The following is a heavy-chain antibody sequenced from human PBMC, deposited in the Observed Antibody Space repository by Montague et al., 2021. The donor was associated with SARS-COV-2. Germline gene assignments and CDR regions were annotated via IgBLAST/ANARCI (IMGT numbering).Heavy chain of an antibody. CDR1: GGSISSYY. V-gene: IGHV4-59*01. Sequence: SETLSLTCTVSGGSISSYYWNWIRQPPGKGLEWIGYIYYSGRTNYNPSLKSRVTISVDTSKNQFSVKLSSVTAADTAVYYCARGGGSGYRYYFDYWGQGSLVPVPS. J-gene: IGHJ4*02. CDR2: IYYSGRT. D-gene: IGHD3-22*01. CDR3: ARGGGSGYRYYFDY.